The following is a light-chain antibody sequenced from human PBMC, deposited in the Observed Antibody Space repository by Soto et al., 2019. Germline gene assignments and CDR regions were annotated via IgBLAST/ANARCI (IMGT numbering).Light chain of an antibody. CDR1: QSISIW. V-gene: IGKV1-5*01. J-gene: IGKJ1*01. CDR3: QQYNSYSGT. CDR2: DAS. Sequence: DIQMPQSPSTLSASVGDRVTITCRASQSISIWLAWYQQKPGKAPKLLIYDASSLESGVPSRFSGSGSGTEFTLTISRLQPDDFAGYYCQQYNSYSGTFGQGTKVEIK.